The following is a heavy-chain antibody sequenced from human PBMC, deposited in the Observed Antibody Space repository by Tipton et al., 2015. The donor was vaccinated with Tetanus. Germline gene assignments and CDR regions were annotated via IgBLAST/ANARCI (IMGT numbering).Heavy chain of an antibody. CDR3: AKDLYDYDFWSGYRGGAPGY. D-gene: IGHD3-3*01. CDR2: ISGSGGST. V-gene: IGHV3-23*01. Sequence: SLRLSCAASGFTFSSYAMSWVRQAPGKGLEWVSAISGSGGSTYYADSVKGRFTISRDNSKNTLYLQMNSLRAEDTAVYYCAKDLYDYDFWSGYRGGAPGYWGQGTLVTVSS. J-gene: IGHJ4*02. CDR1: GFTFSSYA.